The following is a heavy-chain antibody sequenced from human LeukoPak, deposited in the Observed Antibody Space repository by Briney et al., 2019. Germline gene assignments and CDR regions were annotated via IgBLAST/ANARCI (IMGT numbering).Heavy chain of an antibody. J-gene: IGHJ4*02. Sequence: ASVKVSCKASGYTFTSYGISWVRQAPGQGLEWMGWISAYNGNTNYAQKLQGRVTMTTDTSTSTAYMELRSLRSDDTAVYYCARGWYYDSSGYPPFDYWGRGTLVTVSS. CDR1: GYTFTSYG. D-gene: IGHD3-22*01. CDR2: ISAYNGNT. CDR3: ARGWYYDSSGYPPFDY. V-gene: IGHV1-18*01.